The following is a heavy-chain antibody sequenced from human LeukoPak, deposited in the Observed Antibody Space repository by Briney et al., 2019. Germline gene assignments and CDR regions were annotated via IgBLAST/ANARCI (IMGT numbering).Heavy chain of an antibody. J-gene: IGHJ4*02. D-gene: IGHD6-13*01. CDR2: INHSGST. CDR3: ARKGGSSWYSFPFDY. CDR1: GGSFSGYY. V-gene: IGHV4-34*01. Sequence: SETLSLTCAVYGGSFSGYYWSWIRQPPGKGLEWIGEINHSGSTNYNPSLKSRVTISVDTSKNQFSLKLSSVTAADTAVYYCARKGGSSWYSFPFDYWGQGTLVTVSS.